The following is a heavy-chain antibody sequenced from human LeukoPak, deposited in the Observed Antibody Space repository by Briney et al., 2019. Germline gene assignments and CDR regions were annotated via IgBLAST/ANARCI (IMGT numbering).Heavy chain of an antibody. J-gene: IGHJ6*02. CDR1: GVTFSGSA. CDR3: TRHSDTYCSRAICYVDNFYGLDV. Sequence: GGSLRLSCAASGVTFSGSAMPWVRQASGKGLEWICRICSRANSYVTVYAAPVTGRFTISSDDSSSAAYLQMNSLKTEDTAVYYCTRHSDTYCSRAICYVDNFYGLDVWGQGTSVTVSS. D-gene: IGHD2-2*01. V-gene: IGHV3-73*01. CDR2: ICSRANSYVT.